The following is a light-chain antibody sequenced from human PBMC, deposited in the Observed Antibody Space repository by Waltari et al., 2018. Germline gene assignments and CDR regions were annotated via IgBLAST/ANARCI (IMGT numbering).Light chain of an antibody. J-gene: IGKJ1*01. CDR1: QYISSY. CDR2: AAS. CDR3: QQTYST. V-gene: IGKV1-39*01. Sequence: DIQMTQSPPSLSASVGDRVTITCRASQYISSYLNWYQQKPGKAPNLLIYAASSLQSGVPLRFNGSGSGTDFTLTISSLQPEDFATYYCQQTYSTFGQGTKVELK.